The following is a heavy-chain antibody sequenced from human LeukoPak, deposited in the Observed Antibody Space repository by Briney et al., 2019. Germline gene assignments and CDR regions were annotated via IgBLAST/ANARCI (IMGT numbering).Heavy chain of an antibody. CDR1: GFTFSSYS. V-gene: IGHV3-53*01. Sequence: GGSLRLSCAASGFTFSSYSMNWARQAPGKGLEWVSVLYSDGNTKYADSVQGRFTISRDNSKNTLYLEMNSLSPDDTAVYYCARGVEPLAANTLAYWGQGTLVTVSS. CDR2: LYSDGNT. CDR3: ARGVEPLAANTLAY. D-gene: IGHD1-14*01. J-gene: IGHJ4*02.